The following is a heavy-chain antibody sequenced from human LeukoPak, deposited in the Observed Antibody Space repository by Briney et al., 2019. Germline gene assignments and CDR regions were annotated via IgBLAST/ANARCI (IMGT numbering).Heavy chain of an antibody. V-gene: IGHV3-23*01. Sequence: GGSLRLSCAASGFTFSNAWMSWVRQAPGKGLQWVAGISDTGGTITYADSVSGRFTISRDNAKNTLYLQMNSLRAEDTAVYFCAKRGVVIRVILVGFHKQAYYFDSWGQGALVTVSS. D-gene: IGHD3-22*01. CDR2: ISDTGGTI. CDR1: GFTFSNAW. CDR3: AKRGVVIRVILVGFHKQAYYFDS. J-gene: IGHJ4*02.